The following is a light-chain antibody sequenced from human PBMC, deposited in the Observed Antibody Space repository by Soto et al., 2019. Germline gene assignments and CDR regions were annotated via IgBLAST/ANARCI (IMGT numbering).Light chain of an antibody. CDR3: AAWDDSLNSVV. V-gene: IGLV1-36*01. CDR1: SSNIGNNA. J-gene: IGLJ2*01. Sequence: QSVLTQPPSVSEAPRQRVTISCSGSSSNIGNNAVNWYQQLPGKAPKLLIYYDDLLPSGVSDRFSGSKSGTSASLAISGLQSEDEAYYYCAAWDDSLNSVVFGGGTKLTVL. CDR2: YDD.